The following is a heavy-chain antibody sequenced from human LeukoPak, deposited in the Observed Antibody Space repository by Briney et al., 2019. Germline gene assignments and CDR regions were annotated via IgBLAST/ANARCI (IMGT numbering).Heavy chain of an antibody. CDR1: GFTVSNKY. J-gene: IGHJ4*02. CDR3: ARFRTWGDKAFDY. CDR2: IGTTSGAI. D-gene: IGHD2-21*02. Sequence: GGSLRLSCVASGFTVSNKYMSWVRQAPGKGLEWVSYIGTTSGAIYYADSVKGRFTISRDSAKNSLYLQMNSLRAEDTAVYYCARFRTWGDKAFDYWGQGTLVTVSS. V-gene: IGHV3-48*01.